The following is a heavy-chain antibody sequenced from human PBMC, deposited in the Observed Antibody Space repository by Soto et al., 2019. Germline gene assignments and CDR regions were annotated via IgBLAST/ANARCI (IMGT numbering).Heavy chain of an antibody. V-gene: IGHV3-30*18. CDR3: AKDRAIVVVLTHYYGMDV. CDR1: GFTFSSYG. CDR2: ISYDGSNK. J-gene: IGHJ6*02. Sequence: GGSLRLSCAASGFTFSSYGMHWVRQAPGKGLEWVAVISYDGSNKYYADSVKGRFTISRDNSKNTLYLQMNSLRAEDTAVYYCAKDRAIVVVLTHYYGMDVWGQGTTVTVSS. D-gene: IGHD3-22*01.